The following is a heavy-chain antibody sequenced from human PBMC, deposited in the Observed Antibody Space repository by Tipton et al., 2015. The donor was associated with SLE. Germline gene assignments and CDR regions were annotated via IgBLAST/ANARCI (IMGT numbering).Heavy chain of an antibody. CDR1: GGSFSGYY. V-gene: IGHV4-34*01. J-gene: IGHJ5*02. CDR3: ARRGLRFLEWLRGWFDP. Sequence: GLVKPSETLSLTCAVYGGSFSGYYWSWIRQPPGKGLEWIGEINHSGSTNYNPSLKSRVTISVDTSKNQFSLKLSSVTAADTAVYYCARRGLRFLEWLRGWFDPWGQGTLVTVSS. D-gene: IGHD3-3*01. CDR2: INHSGST.